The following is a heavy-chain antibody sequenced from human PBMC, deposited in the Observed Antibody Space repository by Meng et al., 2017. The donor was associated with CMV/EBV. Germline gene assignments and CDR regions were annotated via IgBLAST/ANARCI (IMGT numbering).Heavy chain of an antibody. V-gene: IGHV3-23*03. CDR3: AKDHRDFWSGYTTGWFDP. Sequence: GGSLRLSCAASGFTFSSYAMSWVRQAPGKGLEWVSVIYSGGGSTYYADSVKGRFTISRDNSKNTLYLQMNSLRAEDTAVYYCAKDHRDFWSGYTTGWFDPWGQGTLVTVSS. J-gene: IGHJ5*02. D-gene: IGHD3-3*01. CDR2: IYSGGGST. CDR1: GFTFSSYA.